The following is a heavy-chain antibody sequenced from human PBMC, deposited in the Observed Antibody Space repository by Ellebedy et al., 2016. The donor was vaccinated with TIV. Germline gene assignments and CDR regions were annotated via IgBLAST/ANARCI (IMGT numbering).Heavy chain of an antibody. Sequence: LGGSLRLSCAASGFTFRNYATSWVRQTPGKGLEWVSVISGSGGSTYYADSVKGRFTISRDNSKNTLHLQMNSLRAEDTAVYYCAKDGGDLDKLVVGTAPTGIADFDYWGQGTLVTVSS. CDR1: GFTFRNYA. D-gene: IGHD2-15*01. V-gene: IGHV3-23*01. CDR3: AKDGGDLDKLVVGTAPTGIADFDY. J-gene: IGHJ4*02. CDR2: ISGSGGST.